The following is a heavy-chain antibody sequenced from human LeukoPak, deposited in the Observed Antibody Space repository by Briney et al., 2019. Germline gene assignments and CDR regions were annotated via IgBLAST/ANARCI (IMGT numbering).Heavy chain of an antibody. J-gene: IGHJ4*02. CDR3: ARDISSSNYFFDY. V-gene: IGHV4-39*02. Sequence: PSVTLSLTCTVSGGSISISSYYWGWIRQPPGKGLEWIGRIYYSGSTYYNPSLRSRVTISVDTSKNQFSLKLSSVTAADTAVYYCARDISSSNYFFDYWGQGTLVTVSS. CDR1: GGSISISSYY. CDR2: IYYSGST. D-gene: IGHD6-13*01.